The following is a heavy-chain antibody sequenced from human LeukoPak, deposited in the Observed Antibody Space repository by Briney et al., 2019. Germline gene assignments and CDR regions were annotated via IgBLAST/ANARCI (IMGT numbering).Heavy chain of an antibody. D-gene: IGHD2-15*01. V-gene: IGHV4-39*01. CDR1: NDSISSSGFY. Sequence: SETLSLTCSVSNDSISSSGFYWGWIRQPPGKGLEWVGSIYWTGSTSYNPSLNSRVTLFIDTSKKQFSLKMNSLTAADTAVYYCARARYCSGGSCYFYYYYYMDVWGKGTTVTVSS. CDR3: ARARYCSGGSCYFYYYYYMDV. J-gene: IGHJ6*03. CDR2: IYWTGST.